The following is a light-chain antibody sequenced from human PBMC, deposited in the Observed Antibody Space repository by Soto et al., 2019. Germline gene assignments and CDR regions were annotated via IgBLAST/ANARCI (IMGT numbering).Light chain of an antibody. J-gene: IGLJ3*02. CDR2: EGS. CDR3: CSYTSTNTWV. CDR1: NSDVGSYNL. V-gene: IGLV2-23*01. Sequence: QSALTQPASVSGSPGQSITISCTGTNSDVGSYNLVSWYQQYPGKAPKLMIYEGSKRPSGVSDRFSGSKSGNTASLTISGLQAEDEADCYCCSYTSTNTWVFGGGTQLTVL.